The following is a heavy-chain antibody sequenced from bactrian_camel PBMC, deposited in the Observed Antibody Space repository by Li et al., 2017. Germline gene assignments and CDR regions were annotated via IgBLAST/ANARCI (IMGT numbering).Heavy chain of an antibody. Sequence: VQLVESGGGSVQAGGSLRLSCAAPGVTYSMYCMAWSREGPGKEREGVARIYPSGAPTYIPPVQDRFTISRDNAQNKLDLQMDNLKPDDSAMYYCAASRCDMWLNRYNVWGQGTQVTVS. V-gene: IGHV3S1*01. CDR2: IYPSGAPT. CDR1: GVTYSMYC. CDR3: AASRCDMWLNRYNV. J-gene: IGHJ4*01. D-gene: IGHD1*01.